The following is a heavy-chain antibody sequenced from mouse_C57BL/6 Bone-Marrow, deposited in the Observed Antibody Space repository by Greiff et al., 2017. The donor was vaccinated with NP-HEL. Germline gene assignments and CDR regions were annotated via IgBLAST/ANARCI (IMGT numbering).Heavy chain of an antibody. D-gene: IGHD1-1*01. Sequence: VQLQQSGPELVKPGASVKISCKASGYTFTDYYMNWVKQSHGKSLEWIGDINPNNGGTSYNQKFKGKATLTVDKSSSTAYMELRSLTSEDSAVYYCAPSYYGSSYDYAMDYWGQGTSVTVSS. V-gene: IGHV1-26*01. CDR2: INPNNGGT. J-gene: IGHJ4*01. CDR1: GYTFTDYY. CDR3: APSYYGSSYDYAMDY.